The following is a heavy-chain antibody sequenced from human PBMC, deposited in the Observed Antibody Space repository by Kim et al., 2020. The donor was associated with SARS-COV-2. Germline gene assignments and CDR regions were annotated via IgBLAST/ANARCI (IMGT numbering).Heavy chain of an antibody. D-gene: IGHD3-22*01. CDR1: GFTFSNAW. CDR3: TTLYYYDLSIFDY. V-gene: IGHV3-15*01. CDR2: IKSKTDGGTT. Sequence: GGSLRLSCAASGFTFSNAWMSWVRQAPGKGLEWVGRIKSKTDGGTTDYAAPVKGRFTISRDDSKNTLYLQMNSLKTEDTAVYYCTTLYYYDLSIFDYWGQGTLGTVSS. J-gene: IGHJ4*02.